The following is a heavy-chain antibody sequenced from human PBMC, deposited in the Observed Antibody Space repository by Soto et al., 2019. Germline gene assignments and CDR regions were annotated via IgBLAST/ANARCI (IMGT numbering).Heavy chain of an antibody. Sequence: EVQLVESGGGLVQPGRSLRLSCAASGFTFDDYAMHWVRQAPGKGLEWVSGISWNSGSIGYADSVKGRFTISRDNAKNSLYLQMNSLRAEDTALYYCAKEFGETGYYGMDVWGQGTTVTVSS. CDR1: GFTFDDYA. D-gene: IGHD3-10*01. J-gene: IGHJ6*02. CDR3: AKEFGETGYYGMDV. CDR2: ISWNSGSI. V-gene: IGHV3-9*01.